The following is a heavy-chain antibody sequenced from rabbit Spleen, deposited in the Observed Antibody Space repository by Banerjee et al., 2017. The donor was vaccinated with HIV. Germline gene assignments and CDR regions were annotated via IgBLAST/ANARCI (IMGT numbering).Heavy chain of an antibody. CDR3: AREDDDYGDFPL. V-gene: IGHV1S45*01. CDR2: IYSGSSGDT. CDR1: GFSLSSSYW. Sequence: QEQLVESGGGLVQPEGSLTLTCTASGFSLSSSYWICWVRQAPGKGLEWIACIYSGSSGDTYYASWAKGRFTISKTSSTTVTLQMTSLTAADTATYFCAREDDDYGDFPLWGPGTLVTVS. D-gene: IGHD2-1*01. J-gene: IGHJ4*01.